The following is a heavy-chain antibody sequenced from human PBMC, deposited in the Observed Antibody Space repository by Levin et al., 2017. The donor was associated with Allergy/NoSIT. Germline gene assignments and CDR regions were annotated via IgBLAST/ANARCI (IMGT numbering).Heavy chain of an antibody. CDR3: AKDPRGGTYRGYPHD. Sequence: PGGSLRLSCAASGFPFRNYAMSWVRQAPGKGLEWVSGISGSGGSTYYADSVKGRFTISRDNSKSTLYLQMNSLRAEDAAVYYCAKDPRGGTYRGYPHDWGQGTLVTVSS. CDR2: ISGSGGST. J-gene: IGHJ4*02. D-gene: IGHD1-26*01. V-gene: IGHV3-23*01. CDR1: GFPFRNYA.